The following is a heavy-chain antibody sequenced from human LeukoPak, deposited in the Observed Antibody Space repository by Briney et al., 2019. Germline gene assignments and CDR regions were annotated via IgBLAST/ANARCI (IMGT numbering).Heavy chain of an antibody. V-gene: IGHV5-51*01. CDR1: GYSFTSYW. CDR2: IYPGDSDT. J-gene: IGHJ6*02. CDR3: ARRIAAADYYYGMDV. D-gene: IGHD6-13*01. Sequence: GESLKISCKGSGYSFTSYWIGWVRQMPGKGLEWMGIIYPGDSDTRYSPSFQGQVTISADKSISTAYLQWSSLKASDTAMYYCARRIAAADYYYGMDVWGQGTTVTVSS.